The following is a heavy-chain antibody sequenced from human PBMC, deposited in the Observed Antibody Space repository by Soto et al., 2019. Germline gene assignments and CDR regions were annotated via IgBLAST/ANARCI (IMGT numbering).Heavy chain of an antibody. V-gene: IGHV4-34*01. J-gene: IGHJ4*02. CDR2: INHSGRT. CDR1: GGSISGHY. Sequence: PSETLSLTCAVYGGSISGHYWNWIRQPPGKGLEWIGEINHSGRTNYNPSLKSRVTISVDTSKNQFSLNLGSVTAADTAVYYCSRGNIAAVLVYWGQGTLVIGSS. D-gene: IGHD6-13*01. CDR3: SRGNIAAVLVY.